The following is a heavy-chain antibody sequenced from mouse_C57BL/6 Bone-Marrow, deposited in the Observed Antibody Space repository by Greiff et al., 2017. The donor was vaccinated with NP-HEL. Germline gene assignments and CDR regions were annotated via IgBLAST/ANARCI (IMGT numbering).Heavy chain of an antibody. J-gene: IGHJ2*01. Sequence: QVQLKQSGAELMKPGASVKLSCKATGYTFTGYWIEWVKQRPGHGLEWIGEILPGSGSTNYNEKFKGKATFTADKSSNTAYMQLSSLTTEDSAIYYCARRPNYYGSRPHFDYWGQGTTLTVSS. CDR3: ARRPNYYGSRPHFDY. CDR1: GYTFTGYW. D-gene: IGHD1-1*01. CDR2: ILPGSGST. V-gene: IGHV1-9*01.